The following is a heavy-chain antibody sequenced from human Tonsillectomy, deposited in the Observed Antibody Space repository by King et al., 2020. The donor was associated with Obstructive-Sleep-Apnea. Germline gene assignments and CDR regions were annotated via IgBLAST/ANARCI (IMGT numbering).Heavy chain of an antibody. J-gene: IGHJ5*02. CDR3: AKDGNDYCSSTSCYGWFDP. D-gene: IGHD2-2*01. CDR2: IRYDGSNK. CDR1: GFTFSSYG. Sequence: VQLVESGGGVVQPGRSLRLSCAASGFTFSSYGMHWVRQAPGKGREWVAFIRYDGSNKYYADSVKGRFTISRDNSKNTLYLQMNSLRAEDTAGYYCAKDGNDYCSSTSCYGWFDPWGQGTLVTVSS. V-gene: IGHV3-30*02.